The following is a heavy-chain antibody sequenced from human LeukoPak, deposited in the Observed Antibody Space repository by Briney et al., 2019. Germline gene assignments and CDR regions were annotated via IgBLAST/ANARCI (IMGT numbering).Heavy chain of an antibody. V-gene: IGHV3-30-3*01. CDR3: ARAPRYCSGGSCYWNAFDI. CDR1: GFTFNSYA. J-gene: IGHJ3*02. CDR2: ISYDGSNK. Sequence: PGGSLRLSCAASGFTFNSYAMHWVRQAPGKGLEWVAVISYDGSNKDHADSVKGRFTISRDNSKNTVYLQMNSLRAEDTAVYCCARAPRYCSGGSCYWNAFDIWGQGTMVTVSS. D-gene: IGHD2-15*01.